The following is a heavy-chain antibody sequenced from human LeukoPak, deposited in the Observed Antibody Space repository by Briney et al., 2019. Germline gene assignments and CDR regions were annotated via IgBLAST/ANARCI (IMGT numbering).Heavy chain of an antibody. CDR3: ASAYYDILTGPDY. J-gene: IGHJ4*02. V-gene: IGHV3-30*02. CDR2: IRYDGSNK. Sequence: PGGSLRLSCAASGFTFSSYGMHWVRQAPGKGLEGVAFIRYDGSNKYYADSVKGRFTISRDNSKNTLYLQMNSLRAEDTAVYYCASAYYDILTGPDYWGQGTLVTVSS. CDR1: GFTFSSYG. D-gene: IGHD3-9*01.